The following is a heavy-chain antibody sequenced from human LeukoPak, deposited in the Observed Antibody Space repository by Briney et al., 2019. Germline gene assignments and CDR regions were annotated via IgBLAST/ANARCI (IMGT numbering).Heavy chain of an antibody. J-gene: IGHJ4*02. CDR2: ISYDGSNK. CDR1: GFTFSSYG. D-gene: IGHD3-16*02. Sequence: GRSLRLSCAASGFTFSSYGMHWVRQAPGKGLEWVAVISYDGSNKYYADSVKGRFTISRDNSKNTLYLQMNSLRAEDTAVYYCARDKGGRYVWGSYRYDYWGQGTLVTVSS. V-gene: IGHV3-30*03. CDR3: ARDKGGRYVWGSYRYDY.